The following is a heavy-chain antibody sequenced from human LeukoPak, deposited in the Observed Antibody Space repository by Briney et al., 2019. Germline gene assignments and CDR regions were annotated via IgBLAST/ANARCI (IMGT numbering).Heavy chain of an antibody. V-gene: IGHV3-9*01. J-gene: IGHJ4*02. CDR3: AKDMTAATTHNFDY. CDR1: GFTFDDYA. D-gene: IGHD2-15*01. Sequence: PGRSLRLSCAASGFTFDDYAMHWVRQAPGKGLEWVSGISWNSGSMGYADSVKGRFTISRDNAKNSLYLQMNSLRAEDTALYYCAKDMTAATTHNFDYWGQGTLVTVSS. CDR2: ISWNSGSM.